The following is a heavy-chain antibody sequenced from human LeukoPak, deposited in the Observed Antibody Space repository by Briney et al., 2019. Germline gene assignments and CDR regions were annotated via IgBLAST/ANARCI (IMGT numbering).Heavy chain of an antibody. D-gene: IGHD6-13*01. CDR1: GGSFSGYY. J-gene: IGHJ4*02. V-gene: IGHV4-34*01. Sequence: SETLSLTCAVYGGSFSGYYWSWIRQPPGKGLEWIGEINHSGSTNYNPSLKSRVTMSVDTSKNQFSLKLSSVTAADTAVYYCARGKAAAGTNPDLDYWGQGTLVTVSS. CDR2: INHSGST. CDR3: ARGKAAAGTNPDLDY.